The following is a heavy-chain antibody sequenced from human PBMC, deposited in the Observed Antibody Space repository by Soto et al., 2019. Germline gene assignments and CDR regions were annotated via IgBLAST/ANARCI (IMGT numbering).Heavy chain of an antibody. D-gene: IGHD3-22*01. CDR3: AKGGGSKDYYDTSGYYLYYYYAMDV. Sequence: EVQLLASGGGLVQPGGSLRLSCAASGFTFSSYAMTWVHQSPGKGLEWVSALSGSGVSTYYADSVKGRFTISRDNSKNTLYLQMNRLRAEDTAGYDCAKGGGSKDYYDTSGYYLYYYYAMDVWGQGTTVTVSS. CDR1: GFTFSSYA. V-gene: IGHV3-23*01. J-gene: IGHJ6*02. CDR2: LSGSGVST.